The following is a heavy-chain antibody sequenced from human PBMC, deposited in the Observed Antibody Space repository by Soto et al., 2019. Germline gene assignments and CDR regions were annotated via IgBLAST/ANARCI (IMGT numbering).Heavy chain of an antibody. CDR1: GGSFSGYY. CDR2: INHSGST. Sequence: QVQLQQWGAGLLKPSETLSLTCAVYGGSFSGYYWSWIRQPPGKGLEWIGEINHSGSTNYNPSLKSRVTISVDTSKNQFSLKLGSVTAADTAVYYCAREVVYATPYYYYYYGMDVWGQGTTVTVSS. V-gene: IGHV4-34*01. CDR3: AREVVYATPYYYYYYGMDV. D-gene: IGHD2-8*01. J-gene: IGHJ6*02.